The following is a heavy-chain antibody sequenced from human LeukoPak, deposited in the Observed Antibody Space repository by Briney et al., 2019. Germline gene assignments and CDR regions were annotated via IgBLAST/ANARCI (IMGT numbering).Heavy chain of an antibody. CDR2: INPSGGST. J-gene: IGHJ6*02. V-gene: IGHV1-46*01. Sequence: ASVKVSCKASGYTFTSYYMHWVRQAPGQGLEWMGIINPSGGSTSYAQKFQGRVTMTRDTSTSTVYMELSSLRSEDTAVYYCARSDSNYYYYYGIDVWGQGTTVTVSS. D-gene: IGHD4-11*01. CDR3: ARSDSNYYYYYGIDV. CDR1: GYTFTSYY.